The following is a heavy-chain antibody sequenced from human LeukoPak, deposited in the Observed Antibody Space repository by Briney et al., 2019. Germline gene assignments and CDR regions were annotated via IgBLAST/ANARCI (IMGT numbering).Heavy chain of an antibody. CDR1: GGSISSYY. CDR3: ARQGGWGGAASLIEY. V-gene: IGHV4-39*01. CDR2: MFYRGST. D-gene: IGHD1-26*01. J-gene: IGHJ4*02. Sequence: KPSETLSLTCTVSGGSISSYYWAWIRQPPGKGLEWIGSMFYRGSTYYNPSLKSRVTISVDTSKNQFSLKLSSVTASDTAIFYCARQGGWGGAASLIEYWGQGTLVTVSS.